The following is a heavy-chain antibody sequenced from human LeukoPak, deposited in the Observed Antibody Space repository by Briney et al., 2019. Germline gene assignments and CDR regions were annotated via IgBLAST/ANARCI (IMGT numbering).Heavy chain of an antibody. J-gene: IGHJ3*02. Sequence: PGGSLRLSCAASGFTFSSYGMHWVRQAPGRGLEWVAFIRYDGTNKYYADSVKGRFTISRDNSKNTLYLQMNSLRAEDTAVYYCAKDRPPGGVVDATPDAFDIWGQGTMVTVSS. D-gene: IGHD2-15*01. CDR2: IRYDGTNK. CDR1: GFTFSSYG. CDR3: AKDRPPGGVVDATPDAFDI. V-gene: IGHV3-30*02.